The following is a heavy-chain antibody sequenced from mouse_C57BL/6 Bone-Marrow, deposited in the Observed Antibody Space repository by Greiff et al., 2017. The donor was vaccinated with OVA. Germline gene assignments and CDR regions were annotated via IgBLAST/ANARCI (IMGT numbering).Heavy chain of an antibody. V-gene: IGHV1-19*01. Sequence: EVQLQQSGPVLVKPGASVKMSCKASGYTFTDYYMNWVKQSHGKSLEWIGVINPYNGGTSYNQKFTGKATLTVDKSSSTAYMELNSLTSEDSAVYYCARMGVVLYGNPAWFAYWGQGTLVTVSA. CDR2: INPYNGGT. D-gene: IGHD2-1*01. CDR1: GYTFTDYY. CDR3: ARMGVVLYGNPAWFAY. J-gene: IGHJ3*01.